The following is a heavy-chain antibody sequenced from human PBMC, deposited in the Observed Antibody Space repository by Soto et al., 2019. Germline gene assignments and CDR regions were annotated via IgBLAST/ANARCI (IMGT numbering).Heavy chain of an antibody. CDR1: GFTFSSYG. Sequence: GGSLRLSCAASGFTFSSYGMHWVRQAPGKGLEWVSVIYSGGSTYYADSVKGRFTISRDNSKNTLYLQMNSLRAEDTAVYYCAREVSTRTTQKYYYYGMDVWGQGTTVTVSS. V-gene: IGHV3-53*01. J-gene: IGHJ6*02. D-gene: IGHD4-17*01. CDR3: AREVSTRTTQKYYYYGMDV. CDR2: IYSGGST.